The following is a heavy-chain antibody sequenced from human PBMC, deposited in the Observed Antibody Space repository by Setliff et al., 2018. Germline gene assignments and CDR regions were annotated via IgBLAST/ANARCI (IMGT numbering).Heavy chain of an antibody. D-gene: IGHD4-4*01. CDR1: VYSISRDCH. Sequence: SETLSLTCAVSVYSISRDCHWGWRIQPPGKGLEWIGSIYYSGSTYYNPSLKSRVTISVDTSKNQFSLKLSPVTAADTAVYYCASWGTVTLFDYWGQGTLVTVSS. V-gene: IGHV4-38-2*01. CDR3: ASWGTVTLFDY. J-gene: IGHJ4*02. CDR2: IYYSGST.